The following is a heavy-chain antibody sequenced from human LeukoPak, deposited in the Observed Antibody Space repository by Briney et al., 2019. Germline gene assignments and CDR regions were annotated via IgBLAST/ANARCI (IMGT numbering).Heavy chain of an antibody. D-gene: IGHD3-3*01. CDR3: VCTGGSGEWLFVGFVP. Sequence: PGGSLRLSCAASGFTFSTYAMNWVRQAPGKGLEWVSAISGGGGSTYYADSVKGLFTISRDNSKNTLFLQMISRRAEDTAVYYCVCTGGSGEWLFVGFVPWGQGTLVTVSS. J-gene: IGHJ5*02. CDR2: ISGGGGST. V-gene: IGHV3-23*01. CDR1: GFTFSTYA.